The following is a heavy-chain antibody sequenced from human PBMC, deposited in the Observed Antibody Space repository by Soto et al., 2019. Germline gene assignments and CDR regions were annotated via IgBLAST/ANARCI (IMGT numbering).Heavy chain of an antibody. D-gene: IGHD3-22*01. CDR1: GGLFSSYP. Sequence: QEQLVQSGAEVKKTGSSVKVSCKASGGLFSSYPISWVRQVPGQGLEWMGGIIPVFQTAYYTQRFQGRVTITADESTNTAYMELSSLRSEDTAIYYCARGGSGYTWFKEFWGQGTLVTVSS. CDR3: ARGGSGYTWFKEF. J-gene: IGHJ4*02. V-gene: IGHV1-69*01. CDR2: IIPVFQTA.